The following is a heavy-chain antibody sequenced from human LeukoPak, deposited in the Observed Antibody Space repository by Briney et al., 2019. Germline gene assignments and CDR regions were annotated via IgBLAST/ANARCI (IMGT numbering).Heavy chain of an antibody. Sequence: PSQTLSLTCAVSGGSTSSGGYSWSWIRQPPGKGLEWIGYIYHSGSTYYNPSLKSRVTISVDTSKNQFSLKLSSVTAADTAVYYCARGLNTYYDFWSGYLWYFDYWGQGTLVTVSS. D-gene: IGHD3-3*01. CDR3: ARGLNTYYDFWSGYLWYFDY. CDR2: IYHSGST. CDR1: GGSTSSGGYS. J-gene: IGHJ4*02. V-gene: IGHV4-30-2*01.